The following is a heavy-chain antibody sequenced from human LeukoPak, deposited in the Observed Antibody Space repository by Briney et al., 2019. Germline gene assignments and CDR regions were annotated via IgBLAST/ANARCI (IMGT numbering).Heavy chain of an antibody. J-gene: IGHJ4*02. Sequence: GESPILSCAASGFTFSSYTMSWVRQAPGKGLEWVSAITGSGDNTYYADSVKGRFTISRDNSKNTLYLQMNSLRAEDTAVYYCAKVSDWGRPSYIDYWGQGTLVTVSS. V-gene: IGHV3-23*01. CDR2: ITGSGDNT. CDR1: GFTFSSYT. D-gene: IGHD7-27*01. CDR3: AKVSDWGRPSYIDY.